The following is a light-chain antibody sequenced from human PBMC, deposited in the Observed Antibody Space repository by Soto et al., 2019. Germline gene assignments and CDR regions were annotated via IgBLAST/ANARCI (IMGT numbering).Light chain of an antibody. V-gene: IGKV2-30*01. CDR2: QVS. CDR1: ESLVYSNGNTY. Sequence: DVVMTQSPLSLPVTLGQPASISCRSSESLVYSNGNTYLNWFQQRPGQSPRRLIYQVSNRDSGVPDRLSGSGSGTDFTPKISRVEAEDVGVYSCMQGTHWPPAFGQGTKVEIK. CDR3: MQGTHWPPA. J-gene: IGKJ1*01.